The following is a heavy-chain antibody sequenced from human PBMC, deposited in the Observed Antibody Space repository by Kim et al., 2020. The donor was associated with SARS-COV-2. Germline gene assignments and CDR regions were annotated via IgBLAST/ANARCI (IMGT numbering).Heavy chain of an antibody. V-gene: IGHV3-30*01. Sequence: ADSVKGRFTISRDNSKNTLYLQMNSLRAEDTAVYYCARDPQYSSSSYFDYWGQGTLVTVSS. D-gene: IGHD6-13*01. J-gene: IGHJ4*02. CDR3: ARDPQYSSSSYFDY.